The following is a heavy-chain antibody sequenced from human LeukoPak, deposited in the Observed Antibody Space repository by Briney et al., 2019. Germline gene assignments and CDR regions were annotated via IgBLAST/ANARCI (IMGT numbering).Heavy chain of an antibody. J-gene: IGHJ6*03. CDR3: ARGQAGYCSGGSCYSFYYYYMDV. CDR1: GYTFTGYY. Sequence: GASVKVSCKASGYTFTGYYMHWVRQAPGQGREWMGWINPNSGGTNYAQKFQGRVTMTRDTSITTVYMELSRLRSDDTAVYYCARGQAGYCSGGSCYSFYYYYMDVWGKGTTVTISS. V-gene: IGHV1-2*02. CDR2: INPNSGGT. D-gene: IGHD2-15*01.